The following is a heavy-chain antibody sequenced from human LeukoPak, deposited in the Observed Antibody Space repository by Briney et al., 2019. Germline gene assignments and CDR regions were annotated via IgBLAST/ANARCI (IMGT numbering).Heavy chain of an antibody. CDR2: IRYDGSNK. J-gene: IGHJ4*02. V-gene: IGHV3-30*02. Sequence: GGSLRLSCAASGFTFSNYGMHWVRQAPGKGLEGVAFIRYDGSNKYYADSVRGRFTISRDNSENTLYLQMNSLRAEDTAVYYCAKLTDSNAYSDFDFWGQGTLVTVSS. CDR1: GFTFSNYG. D-gene: IGHD3-22*01. CDR3: AKLTDSNAYSDFDF.